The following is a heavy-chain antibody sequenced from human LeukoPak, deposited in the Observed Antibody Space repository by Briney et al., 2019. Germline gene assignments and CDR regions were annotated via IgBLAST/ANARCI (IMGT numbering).Heavy chain of an antibody. CDR1: GFTFSSYS. J-gene: IGHJ4*02. Sequence: GGSLRLSCAASGFTFSSYSMNWVRQAPGKGLEWVSSISSSSSYIYYADSVKGRFTISRDNDKNSLYLQMNSLRAEDTAVYYCASLPGEVELGEPADYWGQGTLVTVSS. D-gene: IGHD7-27*01. CDR2: ISSSSSYI. CDR3: ASLPGEVELGEPADY. V-gene: IGHV3-21*01.